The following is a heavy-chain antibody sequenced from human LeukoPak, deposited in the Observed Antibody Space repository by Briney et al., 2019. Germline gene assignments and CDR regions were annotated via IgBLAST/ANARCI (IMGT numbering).Heavy chain of an antibody. D-gene: IGHD6-6*01. CDR2: MNPNSGNT. CDR3: ARGGQLVPSLDY. V-gene: IGHV1-8*01. CDR1: GYTFTTYD. J-gene: IGHJ4*02. Sequence: ASVKVSCKASGYTFTTYDINWVRQATGQGLEWMGWMNPNSGNTGYTQKFQGRVTMTRNTSISTAYMELSSLRSEDTAVYYCARGGQLVPSLDYWDQGTLVTVSS.